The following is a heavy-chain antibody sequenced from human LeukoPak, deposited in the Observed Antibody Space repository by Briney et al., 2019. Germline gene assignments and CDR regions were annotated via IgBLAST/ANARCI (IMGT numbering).Heavy chain of an antibody. J-gene: IGHJ4*02. CDR1: GYTFTGYY. D-gene: IGHD3-22*01. CDR3: ARDEPYYYDSSGYPNY. Sequence: ASVKVSCKASGYTFTGYYMRWVRQAPGQGLEWMGWINPNSGGTNYAQKFQGRVTMTRDTSISTAYMELSRLRSDDTAVYYCARDEPYYYDSSGYPNYWGQGTLVTVSS. V-gene: IGHV1-2*02. CDR2: INPNSGGT.